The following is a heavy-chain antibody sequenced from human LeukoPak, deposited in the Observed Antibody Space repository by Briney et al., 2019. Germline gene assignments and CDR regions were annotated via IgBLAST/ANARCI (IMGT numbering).Heavy chain of an antibody. CDR1: GGSISSGGYY. D-gene: IGHD3-9*01. Sequence: SQTLSLTCTVSGGSISSGGYYWSWIRQHPGKGMEWIGSIYYSGSTYYNSSLKSRVIISIDTSKNQFSLMLSSVTATDTAVYYCARGLSFEAYDIWGQGTMVTVSS. J-gene: IGHJ3*02. CDR3: ARGLSFEAYDI. V-gene: IGHV4-30-2*03. CDR2: IYYSGST.